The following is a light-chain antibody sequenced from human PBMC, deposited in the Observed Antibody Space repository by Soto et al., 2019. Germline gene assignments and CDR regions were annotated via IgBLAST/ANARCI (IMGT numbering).Light chain of an antibody. CDR3: QQYNNYWT. J-gene: IGKJ1*01. CDR1: QRINSW. CDR2: KAS. Sequence: DIQMTQSPSTLSASIGDRVTITCRASQRINSWLAWYQQKPGKAPKLLIYKASSLESGVPSRFSGSGSGTEFTLTISSLQPDDFATYYCQQYNNYWTFGQGTKVEIK. V-gene: IGKV1-5*03.